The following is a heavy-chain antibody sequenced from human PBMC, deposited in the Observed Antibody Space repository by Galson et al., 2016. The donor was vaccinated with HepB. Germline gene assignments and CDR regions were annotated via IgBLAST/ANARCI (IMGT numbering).Heavy chain of an antibody. D-gene: IGHD1-14*01. CDR2: ISGSGTSI. CDR1: GFTFSDYY. Sequence: SLRLSCAASGFTFSDYYMSWVRQAPGKGLEWLSIISGSGTSIYYADSVKGRFTASRDNTKNLVYLQTNSLRAEDTAVYYCARDRIPDRYYGLSVWGRGTTVTVSS. CDR3: ARDRIPDRYYGLSV. J-gene: IGHJ6*02. V-gene: IGHV3-11*01.